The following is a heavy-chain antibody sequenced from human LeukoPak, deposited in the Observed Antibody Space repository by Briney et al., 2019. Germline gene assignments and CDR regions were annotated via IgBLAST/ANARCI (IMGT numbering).Heavy chain of an antibody. V-gene: IGHV3-23*01. CDR2: ISGSGGST. CDR1: GFTLSSYA. J-gene: IGHJ4*02. D-gene: IGHD2-21*02. CDR3: AKPTPRYCGGDCYLDY. Sequence: GSLRLSXAASGFTLSSYAMSWVRQARGKGLEWGSAISGSGGSTYYADSVKGRFTISRDNSQNTLYLQMNSLRAEDTAVYYCAKPTPRYCGGDCYLDYWGQGTLVTVSS.